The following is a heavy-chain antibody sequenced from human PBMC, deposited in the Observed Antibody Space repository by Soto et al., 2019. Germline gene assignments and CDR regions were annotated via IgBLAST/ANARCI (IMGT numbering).Heavy chain of an antibody. CDR2: IYHSGST. D-gene: IGHD1-7*01. CDR1: GGSISSGGYS. V-gene: IGHV4-30-2*01. CDR3: ARGRMNNWNYDPVRSGNLFDY. J-gene: IGHJ4*02. Sequence: QLQLQESGSGLVKPSQTLSLTCAVSGGSISSGGYSWSWIRQPPGKGLEWIGYIYHSGSTYYNPSLKSRVTISVDRSKNQVSLKLSSVTAADTAVYYCARGRMNNWNYDPVRSGNLFDYWGQGTLVTVSS.